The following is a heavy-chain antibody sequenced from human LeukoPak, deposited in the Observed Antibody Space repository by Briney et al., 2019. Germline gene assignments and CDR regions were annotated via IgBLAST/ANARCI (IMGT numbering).Heavy chain of an antibody. CDR1: GGSISSYY. Sequence: SETLSLTCTVSGGSISSYYWSWIRQPPGKGLEWVGYIYYSGSTNYNPSLKSRVTISVDTSKNQFSLKLSSVTAADTAVYYCARGRWLQFYYYYYMDVWGKGTTVTVSS. D-gene: IGHD5-24*01. V-gene: IGHV4-59*01. CDR2: IYYSGST. CDR3: ARGRWLQFYYYYYMDV. J-gene: IGHJ6*03.